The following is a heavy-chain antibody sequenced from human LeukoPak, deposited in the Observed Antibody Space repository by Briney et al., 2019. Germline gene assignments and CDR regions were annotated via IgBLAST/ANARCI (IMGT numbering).Heavy chain of an antibody. Sequence: GGPLRLSCAASGFTFSSYEMNWVRQAPGKGLEWVSYISSSGSTIYYADSVKGRFTISRDNAKNSLYLQMNSLRAEDTAVYYCARGFSDYGDYFDYWGQGTLVTVSS. CDR2: ISSSGSTI. J-gene: IGHJ4*02. V-gene: IGHV3-48*03. D-gene: IGHD4-17*01. CDR3: ARGFSDYGDYFDY. CDR1: GFTFSSYE.